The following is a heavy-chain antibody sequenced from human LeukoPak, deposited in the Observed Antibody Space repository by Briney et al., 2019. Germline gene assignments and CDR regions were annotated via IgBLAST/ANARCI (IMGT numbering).Heavy chain of an antibody. D-gene: IGHD3-10*01. Sequence: LAGGSLRLSCAASGFIFSDYYMSWVRQAPGKGLEWVSGINWNGGSTGYADSVKGRFTISRDNAKNSLYLQMNSLRAEDTALYYCARGFIGELSYMDVWGKGTTVTVSS. CDR3: ARGFIGELSYMDV. CDR1: GFIFSDYY. V-gene: IGHV3-20*04. J-gene: IGHJ6*03. CDR2: INWNGGST.